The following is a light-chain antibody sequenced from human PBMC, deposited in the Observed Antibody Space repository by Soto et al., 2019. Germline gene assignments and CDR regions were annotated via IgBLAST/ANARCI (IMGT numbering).Light chain of an antibody. J-gene: IGLJ2*01. CDR1: SSDVGGYNY. CDR2: DVS. CDR3: SSYTSSSTVV. V-gene: IGLV2-14*01. Sequence: QSALTQPASVSGSPGQSITISCTGTSSDVGGYNYVSWYQQHPGKAPKLMIYDVSNRPSGVSNRFSGYKSGNTASLTISGIKAEDEADYYCSSYTSSSTVVFGGGTKVTVL.